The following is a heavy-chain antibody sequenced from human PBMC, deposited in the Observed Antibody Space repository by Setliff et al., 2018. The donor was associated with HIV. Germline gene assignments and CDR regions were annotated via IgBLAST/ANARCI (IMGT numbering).Heavy chain of an antibody. J-gene: IGHJ5*02. CDR3: ARETRSFGGIDP. D-gene: IGHD2-15*01. CDR1: GGSFTTEGYY. Sequence: PSETLSLTCTVSGGSFTTEGYYWSWIRQPPGRGLEWLGYVYHSGSTNYNPSLKSRVTISVDTSKNQFSLKVRSVTAADTAMYYCARETRSFGGIDPWGQGTLVTVSS. V-gene: IGHV4-61*08. CDR2: VYHSGST.